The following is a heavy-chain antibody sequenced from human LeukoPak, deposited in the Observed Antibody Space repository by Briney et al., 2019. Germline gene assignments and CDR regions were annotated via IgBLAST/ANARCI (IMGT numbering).Heavy chain of an antibody. V-gene: IGHV3-21*01. CDR2: ISSSSDYI. CDR3: ARGSGSGSYYPRFDY. Sequence: PGGSLRLSCAASGFTFSSYSMNWVRQAPGKGLEWASSISSSSDYIYYADSVKGRFTISRDNAKNSLYVQMNSLRAEDTAVYYCARGSGSGSYYPRFDYWGQGTLVTVSS. CDR1: GFTFSSYS. D-gene: IGHD3-10*01. J-gene: IGHJ4*02.